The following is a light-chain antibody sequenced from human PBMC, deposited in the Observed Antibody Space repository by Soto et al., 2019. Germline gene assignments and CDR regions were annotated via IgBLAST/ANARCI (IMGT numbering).Light chain of an antibody. J-gene: IGLJ2*01. CDR2: EVF. V-gene: IGLV2-14*03. Sequence: QSALTQPASVSGSPGQSITISVTGTSSDIGAYDYVSWYQQHPGKAPKLMIYEVFRRPSGISDRFSGSKSGNTASLTISGLQAEDEADYYCCSYTTTSTFVFGGGTKLTVL. CDR1: SSDIGAYDY. CDR3: CSYTTTSTFV.